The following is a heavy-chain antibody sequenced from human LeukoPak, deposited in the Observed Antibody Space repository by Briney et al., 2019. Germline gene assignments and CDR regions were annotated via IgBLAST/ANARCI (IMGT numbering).Heavy chain of an antibody. D-gene: IGHD2-2*01. Sequence: ASVKVSCKASGYTFTGYYMHWVRQAPGQGLEWMGWINPNSGGTNYAQKFQGRVTMTRDTSISTAYMELSRLRSDDTAVYYCARAYCSSTSCFPSGPDPWGQGTLVTVSS. J-gene: IGHJ5*02. CDR3: ARAYCSSTSCFPSGPDP. CDR1: GYTFTGYY. CDR2: INPNSGGT. V-gene: IGHV1-2*02.